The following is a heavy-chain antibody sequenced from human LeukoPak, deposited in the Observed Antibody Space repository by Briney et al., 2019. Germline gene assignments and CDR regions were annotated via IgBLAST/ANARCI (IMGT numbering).Heavy chain of an antibody. CDR1: GFTFSSYA. V-gene: IGHV3-64*01. CDR3: ARVYSGSYYDY. J-gene: IGHJ4*02. D-gene: IGHD1-26*01. Sequence: PGGSLRLSCAASGFTFSSYAMHWVRQAPGEGLEYVSAISSNGGSTYYANSVKGRFTISRDNSKNTLYLQMGSLRAEDMAVYYCARVYSGSYYDYWGQGTLVTVSS. CDR2: ISSNGGST.